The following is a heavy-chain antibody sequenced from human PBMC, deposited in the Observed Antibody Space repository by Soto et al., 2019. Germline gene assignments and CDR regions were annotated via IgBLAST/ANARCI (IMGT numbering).Heavy chain of an antibody. J-gene: IGHJ4*02. D-gene: IGHD6-13*01. CDR2: MNPNSGKI. CDR1: GYTFANYD. V-gene: IGHV1-8*01. Sequence: ALVKVYCKASGYTFANYDINCERKTTGQGPEYMGWMNPNSGKIGYVQKFQGRVTMTSNTSISTAYMELSSLREEDTAVYYCASWGGIASPAYDGSLAPYDYWGQGTLVTVSS. CDR3: ASWGGIASPAYDGSLAPYDY.